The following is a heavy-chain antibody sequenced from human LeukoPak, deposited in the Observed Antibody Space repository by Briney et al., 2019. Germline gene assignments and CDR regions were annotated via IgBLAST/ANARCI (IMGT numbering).Heavy chain of an antibody. CDR1: GFTFRSYW. Sequence: GGSLRLSCAASGFTFRSYWMSWVRQAPGKGLEWVANIKQDGSEKYYVDSVKGRFTASRDNAKNSLYLQMNSQRAEDTAVYYCARVFNFWSGYYRDSWGQGTLVTVSS. CDR2: IKQDGSEK. V-gene: IGHV3-7*04. CDR3: ARVFNFWSGYYRDS. D-gene: IGHD3-3*01. J-gene: IGHJ4*02.